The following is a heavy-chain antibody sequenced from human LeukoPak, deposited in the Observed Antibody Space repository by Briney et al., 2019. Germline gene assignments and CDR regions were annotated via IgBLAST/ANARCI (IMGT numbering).Heavy chain of an antibody. CDR3: ARRLITFGGVIVTCSDY. CDR1: GGSFSGYY. V-gene: IGHV4-34*01. CDR2: INHSGST. D-gene: IGHD3-16*02. Sequence: SETLSLTCAVYGGSFSGYYWSWIRQPPGKGLEWIGEINHSGSTNYNPSLKSRVTISVDTSKNQFSLKLSSVTAADTAVYYCARRLITFGGVIVTCSDYWGQGTLVTVSS. J-gene: IGHJ4*02.